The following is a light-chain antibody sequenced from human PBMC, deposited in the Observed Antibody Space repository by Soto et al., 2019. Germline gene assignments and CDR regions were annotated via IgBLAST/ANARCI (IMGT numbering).Light chain of an antibody. CDR2: EVS. V-gene: IGLV2-14*01. CDR1: SSDVGGYNY. J-gene: IGLJ1*01. CDR3: SSYTSSSSLYV. Sequence: HSMLRQPASDSASPLQSITISCNRTSSDVGGYNYVSWYQQPPGTAPKLMIYEVSNRPSGLSNRFSGSKSGNTASLTISGLQAEDEADYYCSSYTSSSSLYVFGTGTKFTV.